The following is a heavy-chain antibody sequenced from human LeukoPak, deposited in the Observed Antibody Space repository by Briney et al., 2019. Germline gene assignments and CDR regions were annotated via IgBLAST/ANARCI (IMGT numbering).Heavy chain of an antibody. D-gene: IGHD5-24*01. V-gene: IGHV1-69*13. CDR1: GGTFSSHA. J-gene: IGHJ4*02. Sequence: SVKVSCKASGGTFSSHAISWVRQAPGQGLEWMGRIIPIFGTANYAQKFQGRVTITADESTSTAYMELSSLRSEDTAVYYCARGVRRDGYIDYWGQGTLVTVSS. CDR2: IIPIFGTA. CDR3: ARGVRRDGYIDY.